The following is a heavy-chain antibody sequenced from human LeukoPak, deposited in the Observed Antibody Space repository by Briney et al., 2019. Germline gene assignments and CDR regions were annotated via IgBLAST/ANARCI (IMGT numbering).Heavy chain of an antibody. CDR2: IWYDGGNK. Sequence: GRSLRLSCAASGFTFSRYAMHWVRQAPGKGQEWVAVIWYDGGNKYYADSVKGRFTISRVNSKNTLYLQMHSLRTEDTAVYYCARASYGDLLDYWGQGTLVTVSS. V-gene: IGHV3-33*01. CDR3: ARASYGDLLDY. CDR1: GFTFSRYA. D-gene: IGHD4-17*01. J-gene: IGHJ4*02.